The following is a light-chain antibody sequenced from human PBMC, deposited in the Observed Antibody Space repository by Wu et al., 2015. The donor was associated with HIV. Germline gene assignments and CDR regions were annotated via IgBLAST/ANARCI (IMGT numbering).Light chain of an antibody. Sequence: NLLTQSPGTLSLSPGEGVTLSCRASQSVSSGYLAWYQHKPGQAPRLLIYAASSRATGIPDRFTGSGSGTDFALTISRLEPEDFAVYYCQQYANSPLTFGGGTEGGDQT. CDR3: QQYANSPLT. CDR1: QSVSSGY. J-gene: IGKJ4*01. V-gene: IGKV3-20*01. CDR2: AAS.